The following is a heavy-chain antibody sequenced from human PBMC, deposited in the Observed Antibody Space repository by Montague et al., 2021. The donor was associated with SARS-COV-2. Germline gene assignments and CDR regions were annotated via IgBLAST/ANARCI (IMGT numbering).Heavy chain of an antibody. D-gene: IGHD3-10*01. CDR3: ARTLLLGSGSFYNYFDE. CDR1: GDPMTATNYH. J-gene: IGHJ4*02. CDR2: VFSTGNT. V-gene: IGHV4-39*01. Sequence: SETLSLTCVVSGDPMTATNYHWSWIRQSSGTGLEWIGIVFSTGNTYYRPSLKRRLTMSIDTSKKQFSLTLTSVTAADSAVYFCARTLLLGSGSFYNYFDEWGRGALVTVSS.